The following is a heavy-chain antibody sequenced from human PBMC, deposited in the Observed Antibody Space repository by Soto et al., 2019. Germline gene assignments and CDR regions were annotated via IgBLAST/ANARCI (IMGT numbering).Heavy chain of an antibody. CDR3: ARGPTKSIAAAGTG. CDR2: INHSGST. Sequence: SETLSLTCAVYGGSFSGYYWSWIRQPPGKGLEWIGEINHSGSTNYNPSLKSRVTISVDTSKNQFSLKLSSVTAADTAVYYCARGPTKSIAAAGTGWGQGTLVTVSS. V-gene: IGHV4-34*01. D-gene: IGHD6-13*01. CDR1: GGSFSGYY. J-gene: IGHJ4*02.